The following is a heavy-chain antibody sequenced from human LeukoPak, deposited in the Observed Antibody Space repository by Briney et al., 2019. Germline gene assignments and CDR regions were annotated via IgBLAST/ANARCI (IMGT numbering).Heavy chain of an antibody. J-gene: IGHJ4*02. D-gene: IGHD4-17*01. Sequence: PSETLSLTCAVSGGSISSGGYSWRWIRQPPGKGLEWIGYIYHSGSTYYNPSLKSRVTISVDRSKNQFSLKLSSVTAADTAVYYCASGHYGAGYFDYWGQGTLVTVSS. CDR2: IYHSGST. V-gene: IGHV4-30-2*01. CDR1: GGSISSGGYS. CDR3: ASGHYGAGYFDY.